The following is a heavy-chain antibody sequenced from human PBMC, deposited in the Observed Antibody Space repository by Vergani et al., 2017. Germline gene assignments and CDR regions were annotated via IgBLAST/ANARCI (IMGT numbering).Heavy chain of an antibody. Sequence: EVQLLESGGGLVQPGGSLRLSCAASGFTFSSYAMSWVRQAPGKGLEWVSAISGSGGSTYYADSVKGRFTISRDNSKNTLYLQMNSLRAEETAVYYCARXLRGYHKAAAGTSPHFDYWGQGTLVTVSS. D-gene: IGHD6-13*01. CDR2: ISGSGGST. CDR3: ARXLRGYHKAAAGTSPHFDY. CDR1: GFTFSSYA. V-gene: IGHV3-23*01. J-gene: IGHJ4*02.